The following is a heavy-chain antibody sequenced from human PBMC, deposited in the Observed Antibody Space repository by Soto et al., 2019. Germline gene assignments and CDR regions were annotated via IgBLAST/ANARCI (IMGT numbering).Heavy chain of an antibody. D-gene: IGHD3-10*01. CDR3: ASSRRYGSGKYYYYYGMDV. CDR2: IYYSGST. CDR1: GGSISSSSYY. J-gene: IGHJ6*02. V-gene: IGHV4-39*07. Sequence: SETLSLTCTVSGGSISSSSYYWGWIRQPPGKGLEWIGSIYYSGSTYYNPSLESRVTISLDTSKNQFSLRLSSVTAADTAVYYCASSRRYGSGKYYYYYGMDVWGQGTTVTVSS.